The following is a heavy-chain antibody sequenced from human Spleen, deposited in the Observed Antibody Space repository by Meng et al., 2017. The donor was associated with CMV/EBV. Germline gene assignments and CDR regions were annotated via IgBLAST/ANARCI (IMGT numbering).Heavy chain of an antibody. V-gene: IGHV3-23*04. Sequence: VQRVAVGGGLVPTGGSLRLPWPASGLPFSGYAMSWFRQAPGKGLEWVPAISGSGGSTYYADSVKGRFTISRDNSKNTLYLQMNSLRAEDTAVYYCARIVGATTGWFDPWGQGTLVTVSS. CDR2: ISGSGGST. J-gene: IGHJ5*02. D-gene: IGHD1-26*01. CDR3: ARIVGATTGWFDP. CDR1: GLPFSGYA.